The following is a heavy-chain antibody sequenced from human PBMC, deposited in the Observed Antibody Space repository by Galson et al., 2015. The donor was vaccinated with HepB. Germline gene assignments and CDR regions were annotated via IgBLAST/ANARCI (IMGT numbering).Heavy chain of an antibody. Sequence: SVKVSCKASGYTFTSYDINWVRQATGQGLEWMGWMNPNSGNTGSAQKFQGRVTMTRNTSISTAYMELSSLRSEDTAVYYCARVGYGDYGGAPWGQGTLVTVSS. CDR3: ARVGYGDYGGAP. CDR2: MNPNSGNT. V-gene: IGHV1-8*01. D-gene: IGHD4-17*01. J-gene: IGHJ5*02. CDR1: GYTFTSYD.